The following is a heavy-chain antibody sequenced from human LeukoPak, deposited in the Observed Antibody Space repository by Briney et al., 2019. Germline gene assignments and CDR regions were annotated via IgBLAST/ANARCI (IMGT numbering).Heavy chain of an antibody. D-gene: IGHD2-2*01. V-gene: IGHV4-4*09. CDR3: ARQGGYQLPLLV. J-gene: IGHJ6*04. CDR2: IYTSGST. CDR1: GGSISGCY. Sequence: SETLSLTCTVSGGSISGCYWSWIRQPPGKGLEWIGYIYTSGSTNYNPSLKNRVTISLDTSKNQFSLKLSSVTAADTAVYYCARQGGYQLPLLVWGKGTTVTVSS.